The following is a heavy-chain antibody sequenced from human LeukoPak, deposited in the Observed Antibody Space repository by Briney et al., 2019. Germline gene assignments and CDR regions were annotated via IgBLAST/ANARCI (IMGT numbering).Heavy chain of an antibody. CDR3: ASLSSGWEGGGGY. D-gene: IGHD6-19*01. V-gene: IGHV4-59*01. J-gene: IGHJ4*02. CDR2: IYYSGST. CDR1: GGSISSYY. Sequence: SETLSLTCTVSGGSISSYYWSWIRQPPGKGLEWIGYIYYSGSTNYNPSLKSRVTISVDTSKNQFSLKLSSVTAADTAVYYCASLSSGWEGGGGYWGQGTLVTVSS.